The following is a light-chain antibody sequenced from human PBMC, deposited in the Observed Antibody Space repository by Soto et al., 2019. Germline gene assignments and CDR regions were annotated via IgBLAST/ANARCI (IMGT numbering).Light chain of an antibody. Sequence: DIVMTQSPLSLPVTPGEPASISCRSSQSLLHNNGYNYLDWYLQKPGQSPQLLIYLGYTRASGVPDRFSGSGSGTDFTLKISRVEAEDVGLYYCMQARQTPWTFGQGTKVEL. J-gene: IGKJ1*01. CDR1: QSLLHNNGYNY. V-gene: IGKV2-28*01. CDR2: LGY. CDR3: MQARQTPWT.